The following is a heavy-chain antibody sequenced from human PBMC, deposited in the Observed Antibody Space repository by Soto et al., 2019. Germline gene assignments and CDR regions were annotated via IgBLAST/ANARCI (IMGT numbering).Heavy chain of an antibody. J-gene: IGHJ4*01. CDR2: IIPDFGTT. CDR1: GGPYSSYT. CDR3: ARSRAMKPLGVGGTEHLFDS. Sequence: SVQASCKASGGPYSSYTVSWLRQIPGQGLAWMGGIIPDFGTTNYAQRFQGRVSITADESPNTAFMELTTLTAEDTAVYYCARSRAMKPLGVGGTEHLFDSWGRG. V-gene: IGHV1-69*01. D-gene: IGHD1-26*01.